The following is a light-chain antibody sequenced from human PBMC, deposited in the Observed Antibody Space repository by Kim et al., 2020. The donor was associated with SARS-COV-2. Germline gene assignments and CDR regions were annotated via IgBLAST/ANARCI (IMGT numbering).Light chain of an antibody. J-gene: IGKJ1*01. CDR1: QRVTDNY. V-gene: IGKV3-20*01. Sequence: EILLTQSPGTLSLSPGKRATLSCRASQRVTDNYLAWFQQKPGQPPRLLFYRSSTRVAGIPDRLSGYGSGTDFTLTITRLEPEDSAVYYCQHYGASHRFGQGTKVDIK. CDR2: RSS. CDR3: QHYGASHR.